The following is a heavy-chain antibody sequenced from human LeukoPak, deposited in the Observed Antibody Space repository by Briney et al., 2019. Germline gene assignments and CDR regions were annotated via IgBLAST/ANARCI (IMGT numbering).Heavy chain of an antibody. Sequence: GGSLRLSCAASGFTFSSYAMHWVRQAPGKGLEWVAVISYDGSNKYYADSVKGRFTISRDNSKNTLYLQMNSLRAEDTAVYYCASPYSYGPFDYWGQGTLDTVSS. CDR3: ASPYSYGPFDY. CDR1: GFTFSSYA. J-gene: IGHJ4*02. D-gene: IGHD5-18*01. V-gene: IGHV3-30*04. CDR2: ISYDGSNK.